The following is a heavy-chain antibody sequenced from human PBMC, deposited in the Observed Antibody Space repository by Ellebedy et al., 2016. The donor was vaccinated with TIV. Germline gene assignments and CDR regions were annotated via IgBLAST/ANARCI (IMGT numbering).Heavy chain of an antibody. CDR2: VNPGGGRT. J-gene: IGHJ4*02. D-gene: IGHD1-26*01. V-gene: IGHV1-46*01. Sequence: AASVKVSYKASGFTFTSYYIHWVRQAPGQGLEWMGRVNPGGGRTKFAPNFQGRLTMTRDTSTSEVYMEVRSLRSDDTAVYYCAREGASAGADYFDYWGQGTLVIVSS. CDR3: AREGASAGADYFDY. CDR1: GFTFTSYY.